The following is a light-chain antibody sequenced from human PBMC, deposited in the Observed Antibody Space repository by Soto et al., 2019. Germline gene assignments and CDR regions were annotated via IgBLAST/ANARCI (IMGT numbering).Light chain of an antibody. J-gene: IGKJ3*01. CDR2: GAS. Sequence: EIVLTQSPGTLSLSPGERATLSCRASQSVSSTYLAWYQQKPGQAPRLLSYGASSRASGIPDRFSGSGSGTSFTLTISRRDPDDFAVYYCQQYGRSSLTFGPGTKVDIK. V-gene: IGKV3-20*01. CDR3: QQYGRSSLT. CDR1: QSVSSTY.